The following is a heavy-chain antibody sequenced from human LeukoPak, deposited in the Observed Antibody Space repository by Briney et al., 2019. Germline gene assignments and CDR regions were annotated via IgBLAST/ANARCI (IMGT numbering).Heavy chain of an antibody. V-gene: IGHV1-2*04. D-gene: IGHD1-26*01. CDR2: INPNSGGT. Sequence: ASVKVSCKAAGYTFTGYYMHWVRQAPGHGLEWMGWINPNSGGTNYAQKFQGWVTMTRDTSISTAYRELCSLRLDDTAVYYCATPRGSYYARESYFDYWGQGTLVTVSS. CDR3: ATPRGSYYARESYFDY. J-gene: IGHJ4*02. CDR1: GYTFTGYY.